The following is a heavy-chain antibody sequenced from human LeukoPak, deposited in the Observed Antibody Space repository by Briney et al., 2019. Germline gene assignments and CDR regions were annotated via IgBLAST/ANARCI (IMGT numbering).Heavy chain of an antibody. CDR1: GGSFSGYY. D-gene: IGHD2-15*01. CDR2: INHSGST. J-gene: IGHJ4*02. V-gene: IGHV4-34*01. Sequence: SETLSLTCAGYGGSFSGYYWSWIPQPPGKGLKWIVEINHSGSTNYNPSLKRRVTISVDTSKNQFSLTLSSVTAADTAVYYCARGTIGYCSGGSCSRTARFDYWGQGTLVTVSS. CDR3: ARGTIGYCSGGSCSRTARFDY.